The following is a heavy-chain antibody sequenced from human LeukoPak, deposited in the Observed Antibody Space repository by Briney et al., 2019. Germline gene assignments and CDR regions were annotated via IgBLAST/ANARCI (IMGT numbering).Heavy chain of an antibody. Sequence: SETLSLTCTVSGGSISSSSYYWGWIRQPPGKGLEWIGSIYYSGSTYYNPSLKSRVTISVDTSKNQFSLKLSSVTAADTAVYYCARGSCGSTSCYGPYYMDVWGKGTTVTVSS. CDR2: IYYSGST. CDR1: GGSISSSSYY. J-gene: IGHJ6*03. V-gene: IGHV4-39*01. CDR3: ARGSCGSTSCYGPYYMDV. D-gene: IGHD2-2*01.